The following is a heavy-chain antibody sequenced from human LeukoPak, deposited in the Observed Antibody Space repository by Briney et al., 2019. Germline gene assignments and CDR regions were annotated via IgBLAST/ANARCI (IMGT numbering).Heavy chain of an antibody. CDR3: AKDRDFWSGYALDY. CDR2: ISGSGGST. CDR1: GFTFSSYA. V-gene: IGHV3-23*01. D-gene: IGHD3-3*01. J-gene: IGHJ4*02. Sequence: GGSLRLSCAASGFTFSSYAMSWVRQAPGKGLEWVSAISGSGGSTYHADSVKGRFTISRDNSKNTLYRQMSSLRAEDTAVYYCAKDRDFWSGYALDYWGQGTLVTVSS.